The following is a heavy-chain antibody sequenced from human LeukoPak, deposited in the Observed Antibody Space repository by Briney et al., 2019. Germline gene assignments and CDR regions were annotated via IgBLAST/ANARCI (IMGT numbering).Heavy chain of an antibody. Sequence: GGSLRLSCAASGFTFSSYAMHWVRQAPGKGLEWVAVISYDGSNKYYADSVKGRFTVSRDNSKNTLYLQMNSLRAEDTAVYYCARDGLIGAVAVPDYWGQGTLVTVSS. J-gene: IGHJ4*02. D-gene: IGHD6-19*01. CDR1: GFTFSSYA. CDR2: ISYDGSNK. CDR3: ARDGLIGAVAVPDY. V-gene: IGHV3-30-3*01.